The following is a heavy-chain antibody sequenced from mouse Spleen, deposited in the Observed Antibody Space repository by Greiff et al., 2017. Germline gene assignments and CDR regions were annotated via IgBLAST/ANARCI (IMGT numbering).Heavy chain of an antibody. CDR2: ISYSGST. Sequence: EVKVIESGPGLAKPSQTLSLTCSVAGYSITSDYWNWIRKFPGNKLEYMGYISYSGSTYYNPSLKSRISITRDTSKNQYYLQLNSVTTEDTATYYCARRRSSSHWYFDVWGTGTTVTVSS. J-gene: IGHJ1*03. V-gene: IGHV3-8*01. CDR3: ARRRSSSHWYFDV. CDR1: GYSITSDY. D-gene: IGHD1-1*01.